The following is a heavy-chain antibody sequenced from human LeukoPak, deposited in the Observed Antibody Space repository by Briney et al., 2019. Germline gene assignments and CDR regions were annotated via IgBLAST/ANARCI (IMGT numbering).Heavy chain of an antibody. CDR2: ITSSSSTI. J-gene: IGHJ3*02. CDR3: AAEGYYGGFDI. Sequence: GRSLRLSCAASGFTFSSYAMHWVRQAPGKGLEWVSYITSSSSTILYTDSVKGRFTISRDNAKNSLSLQMNSLADEDTAVYYCAAEGYYGGFDIWGQGTMVTVSS. D-gene: IGHD3-3*01. V-gene: IGHV3-48*02. CDR1: GFTFSSYA.